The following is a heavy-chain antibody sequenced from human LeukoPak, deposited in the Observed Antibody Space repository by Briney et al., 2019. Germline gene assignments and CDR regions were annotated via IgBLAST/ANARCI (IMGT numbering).Heavy chain of an antibody. CDR1: GGSISSYY. J-gene: IGHJ3*02. CDR3: ARLRYDILTGYYTAAFDI. V-gene: IGHV4-59*08. Sequence: SETLSLTCTVSGGSISSYYWSWIRQPPGKGLEGIGYIYYSGSTNYNPSLKSRVTISVDTSKNQFSLKLSSVTAADTAVYYCARLRYDILTGYYTAAFDIWGQGTMVTVSS. D-gene: IGHD3-9*01. CDR2: IYYSGST.